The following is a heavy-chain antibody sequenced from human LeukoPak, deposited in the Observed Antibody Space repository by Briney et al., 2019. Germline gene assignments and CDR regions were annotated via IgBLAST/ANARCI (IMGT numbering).Heavy chain of an antibody. CDR3: ARDLFPLRLGELSSPDY. CDR2: IIPIFGTA. D-gene: IGHD3-16*02. CDR1: GGTFSSYA. V-gene: IGHV1-69*13. J-gene: IGHJ4*02. Sequence: SVKVSCKASGGTFSSYAISWVRQAPGQGLEWMGGIIPIFGTANYAQKFQGRVTITADDSTSTAYMELSSLRSEDTAVYYCARDLFPLRLGELSSPDYWGQGTLVTVSS.